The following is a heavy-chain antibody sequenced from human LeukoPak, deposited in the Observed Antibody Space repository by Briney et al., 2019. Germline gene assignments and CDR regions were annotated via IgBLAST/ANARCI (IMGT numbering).Heavy chain of an antibody. D-gene: IGHD3-3*01. CDR2: IKLDGSEK. CDR1: GFTFGKYW. CDR3: ARDQYDTWSRRGNFDS. V-gene: IGHV3-7*03. J-gene: IGHJ4*02. Sequence: GGSLRLSCVASGFTFGKYWMSWVRQAPGKGLEWVANIKLDGSEKNYVDSVKGRFTISRDNTKNSLYLQMNSLRVEDTAVFYCARDQYDTWSRRGNFDSWGQGTLVSVSS.